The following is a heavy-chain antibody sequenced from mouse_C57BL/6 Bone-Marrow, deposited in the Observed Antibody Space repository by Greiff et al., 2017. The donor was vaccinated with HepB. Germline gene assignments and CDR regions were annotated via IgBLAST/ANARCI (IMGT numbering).Heavy chain of an antibody. CDR2: IHPSDSDT. J-gene: IGHJ3*01. Sequence: QVQLQQPGAELVKPGASVKVSCKASGYTFTSYWMHWVKQRPGQGLEWIGGIHPSDSDTNYNQKFKGKATLTVDKSSSTAYMQLSSLPSEDSAVYYCAISWFAYWGQGTLVTVSA. CDR3: AISWFAY. V-gene: IGHV1-74*01. CDR1: GYTFTSYW.